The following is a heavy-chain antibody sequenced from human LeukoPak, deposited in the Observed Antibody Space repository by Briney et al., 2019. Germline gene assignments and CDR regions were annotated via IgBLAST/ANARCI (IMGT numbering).Heavy chain of an antibody. CDR2: IYTSGST. D-gene: IGHD3-22*01. V-gene: IGHV4-4*07. CDR3: ARSGYYFNWFDP. J-gene: IGHJ5*02. Sequence: SETLSLTCTVSGGSLSSYYWSWIRQPAGKGLEWIGRIYTSGSTNYNPSLKSRVTMSVDTSKNQFSLKLSSVTAADTAVYYYARSGYYFNWFDPWGQGTLVTVSS. CDR1: GGSLSSYY.